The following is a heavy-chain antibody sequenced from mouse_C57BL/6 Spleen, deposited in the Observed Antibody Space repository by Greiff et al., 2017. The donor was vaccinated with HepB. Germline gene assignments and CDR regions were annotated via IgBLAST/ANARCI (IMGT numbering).Heavy chain of an antibody. CDR2: ISDGGSYT. V-gene: IGHV5-4*03. CDR1: GFTFSSYA. Sequence: EVKLEESGGGLVKPGGSLKLSCAASGFTFSSYAMSWVRQTPEKRLEWVATISDGGSYTYYPDNVKGRFTISRDNAKNNLYLQMSHLKSEDTAMYYCARADYYGSSSWFAYWGQGTLVTVSA. CDR3: ARADYYGSSSWFAY. J-gene: IGHJ3*01. D-gene: IGHD1-1*01.